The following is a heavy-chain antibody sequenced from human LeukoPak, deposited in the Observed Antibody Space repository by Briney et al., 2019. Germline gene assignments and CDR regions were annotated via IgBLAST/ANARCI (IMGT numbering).Heavy chain of an antibody. CDR3: ARHMTTANNWFDP. CDR1: GYTFTGYY. J-gene: IGHJ5*02. Sequence: GASVKVSCKASGYTFTGYYMHWVRQAPGQGLEWLGWINPNSGGTNYEQKFQGRVIMTRDTSISTAYMELSRLRSDDTAAYYCARHMTTANNWFDPWGQGTLVTVSS. D-gene: IGHD4-17*01. CDR2: INPNSGGT. V-gene: IGHV1-2*02.